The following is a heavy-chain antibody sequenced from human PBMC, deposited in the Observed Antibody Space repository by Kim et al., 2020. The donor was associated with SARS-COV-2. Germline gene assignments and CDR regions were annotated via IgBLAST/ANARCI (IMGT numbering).Heavy chain of an antibody. CDR1: GGSISSYY. CDR3: GRGIAEYSSSIAFYI. D-gene: IGHD6-6*01. J-gene: IGHJ3*02. CDR2: IYYSGST. Sequence: SETLSLTCTVSGGSISSYYWSWIRQPPGKGLEWIGYIYYSGSTNYNPSLKSRVTISVDTSKKQFSLKLSSLTAADTAVYYFGRGIAEYSSSIAFYIWDQGTMVTVSS. V-gene: IGHV4-59*01.